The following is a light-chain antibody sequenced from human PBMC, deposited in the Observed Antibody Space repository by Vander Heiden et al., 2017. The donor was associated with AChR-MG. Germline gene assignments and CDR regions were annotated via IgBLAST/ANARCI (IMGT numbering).Light chain of an antibody. V-gene: IGLV2-8*01. Sequence: QPALTHPPTASGAPGQSVTITCTGSSSDVGGYNYVSCYQQHPGKAPRFMIYEVSKRPSGVPDRFSGSKSGNTASLTVSGLRAEDEGDYYCSSYAGNNILVFGGGTKLTVL. CDR1: SSDVGGYNY. J-gene: IGLJ3*02. CDR2: EVS. CDR3: SSYAGNNILV.